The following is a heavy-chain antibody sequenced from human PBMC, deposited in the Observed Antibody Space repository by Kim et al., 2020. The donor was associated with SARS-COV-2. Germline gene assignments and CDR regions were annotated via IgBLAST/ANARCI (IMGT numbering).Heavy chain of an antibody. J-gene: IGHJ5*02. CDR2: ISGGADHI. CDR1: GFTFSDYY. Sequence: GGSLRLSCAASGFTFSDYYMSWIRQAPGKGLEWISYISGGADHIYYGDSVKGRFTISRHNAKKSLYLQMNSLRAEDTAVYHCARGWQLAARGNWFDPWGQGTLVTVSS. V-gene: IGHV3-11*01. D-gene: IGHD6-6*01. CDR3: ARGWQLAARGNWFDP.